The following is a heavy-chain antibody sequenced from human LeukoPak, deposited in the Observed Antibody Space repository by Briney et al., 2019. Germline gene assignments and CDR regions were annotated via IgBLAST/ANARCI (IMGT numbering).Heavy chain of an antibody. CDR3: ARGSIAAAGTLDY. D-gene: IGHD6-13*01. J-gene: IGHJ4*02. CDR1: GFTVSSNY. CDR2: IYSGGST. Sequence: GGSPRLSCAASGFTVSSNYISWVRQAPGKGLEWVSVIYSGGSTYYADSVKGRFTISRDNSKNTLYLQMNSLRAEDTAVYYCARGSIAAAGTLDYWGQGTLVTVSS. V-gene: IGHV3-53*01.